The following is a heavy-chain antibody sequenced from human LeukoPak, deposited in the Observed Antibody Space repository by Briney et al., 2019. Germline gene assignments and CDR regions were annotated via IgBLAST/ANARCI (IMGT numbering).Heavy chain of an antibody. V-gene: IGHV4-59*01. D-gene: IGHD3-22*01. CDR3: ARAESYYYDSSGYPARYFDL. CDR2: IYYSGST. J-gene: IGHJ2*01. CDR1: GGSISSYY. Sequence: SETLSLTCTVSGGSISSYYWSWIRQPPGKGLEWIGYIYYSGSTNYNPSLKSRVTISVDTSKNQFSLKLSSVTAADTAVYYCARAESYYYDSSGYPARYFDLWGRGTLVTVSS.